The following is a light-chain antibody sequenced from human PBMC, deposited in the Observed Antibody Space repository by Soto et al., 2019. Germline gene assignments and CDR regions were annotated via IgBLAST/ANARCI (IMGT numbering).Light chain of an antibody. CDR3: QHRLNWPWT. CDR1: QSIGTY. Sequence: EIVLTQSPATLSVSPGEGVTLSCRASQSIGTYLAWYRQKPGQAPRLLIYDTSNRATGTPDRFSGSGSGTDFTLTISSLEPEDFAFYCCQHRLNWPWTFGQGTKVEIK. V-gene: IGKV3-11*01. CDR2: DTS. J-gene: IGKJ1*01.